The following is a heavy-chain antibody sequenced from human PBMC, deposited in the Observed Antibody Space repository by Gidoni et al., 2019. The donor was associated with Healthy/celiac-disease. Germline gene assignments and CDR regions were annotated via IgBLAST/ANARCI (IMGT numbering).Heavy chain of an antibody. J-gene: IGHJ4*02. V-gene: IGHV3-23*01. CDR1: GFTFSRYA. D-gene: IGHD3-10*01. CDR2: ISGSGGST. CDR3: AKVSLIWLTYDY. Sequence: EVQLLESGGGLVQPGGSLRLSCAASGFTFSRYAMSWVRQAPGKGLEWVSAISGSGGSTYYADSVKGRFAISRDNSKNTLYLQMNSLRAEDTAVYYCAKVSLIWLTYDYWGQGTLVTVSS.